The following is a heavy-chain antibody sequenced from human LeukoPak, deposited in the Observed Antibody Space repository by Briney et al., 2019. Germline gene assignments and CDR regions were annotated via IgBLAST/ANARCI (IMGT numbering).Heavy chain of an antibody. D-gene: IGHD3-16*01. CDR3: AGDTPPGGDYYFDY. J-gene: IGHJ4*02. Sequence: GGSLRLACAASGFTFSYYDMSWVRQAPGKGLEWVALIWNAGTNTYYADSVKGRFTISRDNSKNTLYLQMNSLRAEDTAVYYCAGDTPPGGDYYFDYWGQGTLVIVSS. CDR1: GFTFSYYD. CDR2: IWNAGTNT. V-gene: IGHV3-33*08.